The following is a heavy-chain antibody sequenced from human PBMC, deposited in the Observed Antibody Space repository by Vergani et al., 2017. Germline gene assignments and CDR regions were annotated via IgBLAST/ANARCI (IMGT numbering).Heavy chain of an antibody. V-gene: IGHV4-30-4*08. Sequence: QVQLQESGPGLVKPSQTLSLTCTVSGGSISSGDYYWSWIRQPPGKGLEWSGSISSSGSPYYNPTLKSRLAFSVYTSKNLFSLRLKSVTATDTGIYYCARPVGPSAIADGYHVWGQGTMVTVS. CDR1: GGSISSGDYY. CDR2: ISSSGSP. D-gene: IGHD3-10*01. J-gene: IGHJ3*01. CDR3: ARPVGPSAIADGYHV.